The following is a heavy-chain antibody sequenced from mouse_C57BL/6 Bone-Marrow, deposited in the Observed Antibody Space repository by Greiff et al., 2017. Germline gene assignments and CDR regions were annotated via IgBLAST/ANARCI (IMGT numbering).Heavy chain of an antibody. Sequence: QVQLQQPGAELVKPGASVKLSCKASGYTFTSYWMQWVKQRPGQGLEWIGEIDPSDSYTNYNQKFKGKATLTVDTSSRTAYMQLSSLTSEDSAVYYCARVYWYFYVWGTGTTVTVSS. V-gene: IGHV1-50*01. CDR2: IDPSDSYT. CDR3: ARVYWYFYV. J-gene: IGHJ1*03. CDR1: GYTFTSYW.